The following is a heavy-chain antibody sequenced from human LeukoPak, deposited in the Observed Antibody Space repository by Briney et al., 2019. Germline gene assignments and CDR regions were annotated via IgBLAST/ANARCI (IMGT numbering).Heavy chain of an antibody. Sequence: GGSLRLSCEASGFTVSSNYMSWVRQAPGKGLEWVSVIYSGGNTYYADSVKGRFTIARDNSNNMLYLQMNSLRAEDTAVYYCAKGLSLTIYYFDYWGQGTLVTVSS. CDR3: AKGLSLTIYYFDY. V-gene: IGHV3-53*01. J-gene: IGHJ4*02. CDR1: GFTVSSNY. CDR2: IYSGGNT. D-gene: IGHD3-3*01.